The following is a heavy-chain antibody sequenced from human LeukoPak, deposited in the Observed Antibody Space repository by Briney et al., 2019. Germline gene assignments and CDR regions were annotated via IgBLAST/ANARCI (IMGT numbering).Heavy chain of an antibody. CDR2: IYPGDSDT. J-gene: IGHJ4*02. CDR3: ARQSRMGLTTFDY. Sequence: GESLKISCKGSGYSFNSYWLGWVRQMPGKGLEWMWIIYPGDSDTRYSPSFQGQVPISADKSISTAYLQWSSLKASDTAMYYCARQSRMGLTTFDYWGQGTLVTVSS. CDR1: GYSFNSYW. V-gene: IGHV5-51*01. D-gene: IGHD2/OR15-2a*01.